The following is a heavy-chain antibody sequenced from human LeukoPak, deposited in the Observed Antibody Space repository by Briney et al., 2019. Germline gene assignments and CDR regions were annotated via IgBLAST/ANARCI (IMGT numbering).Heavy chain of an antibody. CDR3: ARGRWELLRKALYYFDY. Sequence: ASVKVSCKASGGTFSSYAISWVRQATGQGLEWMGWMNPNSGNTGYAQKFQGRVTMTRNTSISTAYMELSSLRSEDTAVYYCARGRWELLRKALYYFDYWGQGTLVTVSS. V-gene: IGHV1-8*02. J-gene: IGHJ4*02. CDR2: MNPNSGNT. CDR1: GGTFSSYA. D-gene: IGHD1-26*01.